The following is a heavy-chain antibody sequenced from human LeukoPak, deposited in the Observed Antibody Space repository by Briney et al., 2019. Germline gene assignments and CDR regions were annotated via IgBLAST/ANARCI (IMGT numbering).Heavy chain of an antibody. V-gene: IGHV3-7*01. CDR1: GFTFSSYC. J-gene: IGHJ4*02. D-gene: IGHD5-12*01. CDR2: IKQDGSEK. Sequence: PGGSLSLSCAASGFTFSSYCMSWVRQAPGKGLEWVANIKQDGSEKYYVDSVKGRFTISRDNAKNSLYLQMNSLRAEDTAVYYCARGGYSGYDLSFDYWGQGTLVTVSS. CDR3: ARGGYSGYDLSFDY.